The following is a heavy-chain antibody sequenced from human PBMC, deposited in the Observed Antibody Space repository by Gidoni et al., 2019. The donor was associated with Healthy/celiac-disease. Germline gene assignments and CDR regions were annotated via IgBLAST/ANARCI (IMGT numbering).Heavy chain of an antibody. V-gene: IGHV1-69*01. CDR3: ASLPDYGDYVAAFDI. J-gene: IGHJ3*02. Sequence: QVQLVQSGAEVKKPGSSVKVSCKASGRTCSSYAISWVRQAPGQGLEWMGGIIPIFCTANYAQKFQGRVTITADESTSTAYMELSSLRSEDTAVYYCASLPDYGDYVAAFDIWGQGTMVTVSS. CDR2: IIPIFCTA. D-gene: IGHD4-17*01. CDR1: GRTCSSYA.